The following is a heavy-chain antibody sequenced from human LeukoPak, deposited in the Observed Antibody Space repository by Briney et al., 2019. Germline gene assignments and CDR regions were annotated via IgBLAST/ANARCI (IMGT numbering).Heavy chain of an antibody. CDR3: ARSHAPWELHQSEFDY. J-gene: IGHJ4*02. CDR1: GFTFSSYA. CDR2: ISYDGSNK. D-gene: IGHD1-26*01. Sequence: GGSLRLSCAASGFTFSSYAMHWVRQAPGKGLEWVAVISYDGSNKYYADSVKGRFTISRDNSKNTLYLQMNSLRGEDTAVYYCARSHAPWELHQSEFDYWGQGTLVTVSS. V-gene: IGHV3-30-3*01.